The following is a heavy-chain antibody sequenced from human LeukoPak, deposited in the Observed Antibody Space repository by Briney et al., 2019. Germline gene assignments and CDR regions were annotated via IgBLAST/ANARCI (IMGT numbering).Heavy chain of an antibody. D-gene: IGHD5-18*01. CDR1: GFTFSSYW. Sequence: PGGSLRLSCVASGFTFSSYWMAWVRQAPGKGLEWVANINQDGSEKNYVDSVKGRFAISRDNAKNSLFLQMDSLRAEDTAVYYCARDRGYSTFDMWGQGTMVTVSS. CDR2: INQDGSEK. J-gene: IGHJ3*02. V-gene: IGHV3-7*05. CDR3: ARDRGYSTFDM.